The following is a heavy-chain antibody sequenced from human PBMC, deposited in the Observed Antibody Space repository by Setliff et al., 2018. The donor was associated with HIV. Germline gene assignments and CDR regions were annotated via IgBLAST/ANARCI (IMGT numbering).Heavy chain of an antibody. CDR3: ARRRCSAASCPDNSWNWLDP. CDR2: IYYSGST. J-gene: IGHJ5*02. CDR1: GGSISRYY. V-gene: IGHV4-59*08. D-gene: IGHD2-15*01. Sequence: SETLSLTCTGSGGSISRYYWSWIRQPPGKGVEWIGYIYYSGSTNYNPSLKSRVTISVDTSKNQFSLKLRSVTSAEPAMYYCARRRCSAASCPDNSWNWLDPWGQGTLVTVSS.